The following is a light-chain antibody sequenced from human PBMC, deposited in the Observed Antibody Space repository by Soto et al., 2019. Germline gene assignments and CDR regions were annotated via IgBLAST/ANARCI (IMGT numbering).Light chain of an antibody. CDR2: AAS. J-gene: IGKJ1*01. Sequence: DIQMPQSPSSLSASVGARVTITCRASQGISNYSAWYQHRPGKVPKVLIYAASTLQSGVPSRFSGSGSGTDFTLTISSLQPEEVATYYCQQYSSYTWTVGHGTKVDIK. CDR1: QGISNY. CDR3: QQYSSYTWT. V-gene: IGKV1-27*01.